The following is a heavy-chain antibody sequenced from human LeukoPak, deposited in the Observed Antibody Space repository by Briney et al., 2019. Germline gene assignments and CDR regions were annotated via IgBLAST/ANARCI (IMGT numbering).Heavy chain of an antibody. CDR2: ISGSGGST. V-gene: IGHV3-23*01. J-gene: IGHJ4*02. Sequence: PGGSLRLSCAASGFTFSSYAMRWVRQAPGKGLEWVSAISGSGGSTYYADSVKGRFTISRDNSKNTLYLQMNSLRAEDTAVYYCARDKYPFTLEHGWGQGTLVTVSS. CDR3: ARDKYPFTLEHG. D-gene: IGHD1/OR15-1a*01. CDR1: GFTFSSYA.